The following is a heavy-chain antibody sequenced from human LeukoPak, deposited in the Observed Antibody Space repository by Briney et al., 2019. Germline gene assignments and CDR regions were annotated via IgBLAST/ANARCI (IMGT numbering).Heavy chain of an antibody. V-gene: IGHV3-30-3*01. CDR1: GFTLSSYA. CDR3: ARSVAGTGFDY. D-gene: IGHD6-19*01. J-gene: IGHJ4*02. Sequence: GGSLRLSCAASGFTLSSYAMHWVRQAPGKGLEWVAVISYDGSNKYYADSVKGRFTISRDNAKNSLYLQMNSLRAEDTAVYYCARSVAGTGFDYWGQGTLVTVSS. CDR2: ISYDGSNK.